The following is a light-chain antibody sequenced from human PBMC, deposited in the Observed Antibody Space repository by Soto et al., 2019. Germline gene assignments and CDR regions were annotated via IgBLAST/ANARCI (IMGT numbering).Light chain of an antibody. CDR1: QSVSSN. V-gene: IGKV3-15*01. CDR2: GAS. Sequence: EIVMTQSPATLSVYQGERATLSCRASQSVSSNLAWYQQKPGQAPRLLIYGASTRATGIPARFSGSGSGTKFTLTISSLQSEDFAVYYCQQYNNWPRTFGQGTKVEIK. J-gene: IGKJ1*01. CDR3: QQYNNWPRT.